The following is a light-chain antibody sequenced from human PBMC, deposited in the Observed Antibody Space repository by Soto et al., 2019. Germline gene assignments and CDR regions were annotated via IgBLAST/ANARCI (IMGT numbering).Light chain of an antibody. CDR1: SSDVGIYNH. CDR3: RSYAGSNNNV. CDR2: EVI. Sequence: QSVLTQPPSASGSPGQSVTISCTGTSSDVGIYNHVSWYQQHPGKAPKLLIYEVIKRPSGVPDRFSGSKSDNTASLTVSGLQAEDEADYYCRSYAGSNNNVFGTGTKVTDL. J-gene: IGLJ1*01. V-gene: IGLV2-8*01.